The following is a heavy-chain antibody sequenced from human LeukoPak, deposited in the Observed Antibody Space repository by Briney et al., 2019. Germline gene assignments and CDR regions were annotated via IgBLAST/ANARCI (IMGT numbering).Heavy chain of an antibody. J-gene: IGHJ5*02. CDR2: INPDGGVT. CDR1: GFTFSNYW. Sequence: PGGSLRLSCVGSGFTFSNYWMHWGRQAPGKGLVWVSRINPDGGVTNYADSVKGRFTISRDNSKNSLYLQMNSLRTEDTALYYCAKDFLRYYGSGSSWFDPWGQGTLVTVSS. CDR3: AKDFLRYYGSGSSWFDP. D-gene: IGHD3-10*01. V-gene: IGHV3-74*01.